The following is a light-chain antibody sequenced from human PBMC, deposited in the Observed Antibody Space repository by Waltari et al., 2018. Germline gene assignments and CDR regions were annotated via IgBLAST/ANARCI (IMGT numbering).Light chain of an antibody. Sequence: DIQMTQSPSSVSASVGDRVTITCRASQDINNCLAWYQQKPGKAPNLLIYDASSLESGVPSRFSGSGSGADFTLTITSLQSEDFATYYCQQAKSCPHTFGGGTKVEIK. J-gene: IGKJ4*01. V-gene: IGKV1-12*01. CDR1: QDINNC. CDR2: DAS. CDR3: QQAKSCPHT.